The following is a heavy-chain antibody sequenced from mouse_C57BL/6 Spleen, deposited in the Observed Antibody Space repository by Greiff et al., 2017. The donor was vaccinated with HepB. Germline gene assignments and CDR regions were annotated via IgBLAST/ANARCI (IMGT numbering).Heavy chain of an antibody. CDR2: IDPENGDT. D-gene: IGHD3-2*02. J-gene: IGHJ2*01. CDR3: TYFRQLRSYYFDY. CDR1: GFNIKDDY. Sequence: EVQLVESGAELVRPGASVKLSCTASGFNIKDDYMHWVKQRPEQGLEWIGWIDPENGDTEYASKFQGKATITADTSSNTAYLQLSSLTSEDTAVYYCTYFRQLRSYYFDYWGQGTTLTVSS. V-gene: IGHV14-4*01.